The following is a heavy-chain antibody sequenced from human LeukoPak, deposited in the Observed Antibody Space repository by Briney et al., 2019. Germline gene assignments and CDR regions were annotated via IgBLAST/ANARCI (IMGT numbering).Heavy chain of an antibody. Sequence: GGSLRLSCAASGFTFSDYYMSWIRQAPGKGLEWVSYISSSGSTIYYADSVKGRFTISRDNAKNSLYLQMSSLRAEDTAVYYCARVKGARAAAGMAFDYWGQGTLVTVSS. CDR2: ISSSGSTI. J-gene: IGHJ4*02. V-gene: IGHV3-11*04. CDR1: GFTFSDYY. D-gene: IGHD6-13*01. CDR3: ARVKGARAAAGMAFDY.